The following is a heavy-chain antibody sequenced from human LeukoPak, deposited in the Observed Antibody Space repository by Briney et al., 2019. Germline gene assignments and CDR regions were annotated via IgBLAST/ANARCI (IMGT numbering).Heavy chain of an antibody. Sequence: ASVKVSCKASGGTFSSYAISWVRQAPGQGLEWMGRIIPILGIANYAQKFQSRVTITADKSTSTAYMELGSLRSEDTAVYYCARAAAGFLDYWGQGTLVTVSS. CDR1: GGTFSSYA. D-gene: IGHD6-13*01. V-gene: IGHV1-69*04. J-gene: IGHJ4*02. CDR3: ARAAAGFLDY. CDR2: IIPILGIA.